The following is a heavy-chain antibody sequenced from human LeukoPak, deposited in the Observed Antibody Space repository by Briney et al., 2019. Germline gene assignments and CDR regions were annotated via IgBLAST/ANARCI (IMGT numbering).Heavy chain of an antibody. V-gene: IGHV5-51*01. Sequence: GXXXXXXXYXXGWVRQLPGKGXXXXGIIYPGDSDTRYSPSFQGQVTISAEKAISTACLKWSSLKASDTAMYYXXXXXXXXXXXXXXXPXTQKYYFDYWGQGTLVTVSS. CDR1: XXXXXXYX. CDR3: XXXXXXXXXXXXXXPXTQKYYFDY. J-gene: IGHJ4*02. CDR2: IYPGDSDT.